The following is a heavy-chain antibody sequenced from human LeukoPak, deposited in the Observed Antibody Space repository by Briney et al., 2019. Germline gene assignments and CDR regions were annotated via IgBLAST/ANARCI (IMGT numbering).Heavy chain of an antibody. CDR2: INSDGSST. J-gene: IGHJ4*02. Sequence: GGSLRLSCAASGFTFSSYWMHWVRQAPGKGLVWVSRINSDGSSTSYADSVKGRFTISRDNAKNMLYLQMNSLRAEDTAVYYCARDPTYDILTGYTDYWGQGTLVTVSS. D-gene: IGHD3-9*01. CDR3: ARDPTYDILTGYTDY. CDR1: GFTFSSYW. V-gene: IGHV3-74*01.